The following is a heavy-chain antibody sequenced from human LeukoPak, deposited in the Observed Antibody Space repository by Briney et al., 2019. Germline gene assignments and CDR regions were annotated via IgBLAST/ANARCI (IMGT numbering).Heavy chain of an antibody. J-gene: IGHJ4*02. CDR2: INPNSGGT. V-gene: IGHV1-2*02. CDR3: ARTKYYDSSGYYPHFDY. CDR1: GYTFIGYY. D-gene: IGHD3-22*01. Sequence: ASVKVSCKASGYTFIGYYLHWVRQAPGQGLECMAWINPNSGGTNYAQKFQGRVTMTRDTSISTAYMELSRLRSDDTAVYYCARTKYYDSSGYYPHFDYWGQGTLVTVSS.